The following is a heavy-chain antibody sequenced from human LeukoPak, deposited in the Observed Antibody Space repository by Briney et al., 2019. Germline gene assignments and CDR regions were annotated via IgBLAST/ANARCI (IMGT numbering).Heavy chain of an antibody. D-gene: IGHD3-9*01. CDR2: IHRDGRT. V-gene: IGHV4-4*02. Sequence: PSETLPLTCAVSGVSISSSEWWIWVRQPPGQGLEWIGEIHRDGRTRYNPSLKSRVTMSIDYSKNQFSLKVSSVTAADTAIYYCGKTDIYFNPIDYWGPGSLVTVSS. J-gene: IGHJ4*02. CDR3: GKTDIYFNPIDY. CDR1: GVSISSSEW.